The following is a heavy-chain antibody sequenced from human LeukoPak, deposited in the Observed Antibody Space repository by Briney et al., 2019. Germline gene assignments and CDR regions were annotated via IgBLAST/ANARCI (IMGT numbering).Heavy chain of an antibody. D-gene: IGHD3-3*01. V-gene: IGHV4-38-2*01. CDR1: GYSISSGYH. CDR3: ARLEPSGVVKD. CDR2: IHLSGRT. Sequence: SETLSLTCAVSGYSISSGYHWGWIRQPPGKGLEWIANIHLSGRTSYNPSLQTRLTTPADTSNNRFSLRLSSVTAADTAVYCCARLEPSGVVKDWGQGTLVTVSS. J-gene: IGHJ4*02.